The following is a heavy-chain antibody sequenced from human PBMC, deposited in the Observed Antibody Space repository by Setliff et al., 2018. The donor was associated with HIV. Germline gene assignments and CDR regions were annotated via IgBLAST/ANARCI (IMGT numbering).Heavy chain of an antibody. CDR1: GYTFTSYY. V-gene: IGHV1-3*04. Sequence: ASVKVSCKASGYTFTSYYMHWVRQAPGQRLEWMGWINTVNGNTKYSQKFQGRVTITRDTSASTVYMELSSLRSGDTAVYYCARDLNSGDYPHWFDPWGQGTLVTVS. J-gene: IGHJ5*02. CDR2: INTVNGNT. CDR3: ARDLNSGDYPHWFDP. D-gene: IGHD4-17*01.